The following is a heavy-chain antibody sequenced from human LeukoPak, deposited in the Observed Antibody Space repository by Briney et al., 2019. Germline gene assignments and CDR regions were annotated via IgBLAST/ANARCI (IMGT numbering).Heavy chain of an antibody. D-gene: IGHD2-2*01. J-gene: IGHJ4*02. CDR3: AAAAREFDY. CDR1: GGSFSGYY. Sequence: SETLSLTCAVYGGSFSGYYWSWIRQPPGKGLEWIGEINHSGSTNYNPSLKSRVTISVDTSKNQFSLKLSSVTAADTAVYYCAAAAREFDYWGQGTLVTVSS. V-gene: IGHV4-34*01. CDR2: INHSGST.